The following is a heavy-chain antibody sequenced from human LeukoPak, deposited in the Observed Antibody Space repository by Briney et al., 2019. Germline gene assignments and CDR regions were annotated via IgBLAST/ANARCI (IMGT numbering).Heavy chain of an antibody. D-gene: IGHD6-13*01. CDR1: GGTFSSYA. Sequence: ASVKVSCKASGGTFSSYAISWVRQAPGQGLEWMGGIIPIFGTANYAQKFQGRVTITADESTSTAYMELSSLRSEDTAVYYCEIIASGSSSWYVDYWGQGPLVTVSS. CDR2: IIPIFGTA. CDR3: EIIASGSSSWYVDY. J-gene: IGHJ4*02. V-gene: IGHV1-69*01.